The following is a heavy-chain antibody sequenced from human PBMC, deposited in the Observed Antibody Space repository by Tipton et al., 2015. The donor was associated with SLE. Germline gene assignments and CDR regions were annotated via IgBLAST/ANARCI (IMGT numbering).Heavy chain of an antibody. J-gene: IGHJ5*02. D-gene: IGHD4-17*01. CDR2: NYFTGRT. Sequence: TLSLTCTVSGGSISSGTYYWTWIRHHPAKGLEWTGYNYFTGRTSYNPSLKRRLTISLDSTKNQFSLKMSSVTAADTAVYYCARDKDYDLWVEAGSQGALVTNSS. CDR3: ARDKDYDLWVEA. V-gene: IGHV4-31*03. CDR1: GGSISSGTYY.